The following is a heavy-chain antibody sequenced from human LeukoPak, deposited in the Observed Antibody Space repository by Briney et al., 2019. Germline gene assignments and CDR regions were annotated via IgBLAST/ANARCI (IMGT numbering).Heavy chain of an antibody. CDR3: ARGGYGPGSHYRY. Sequence: SETLSLTCAVNAESFTGYYWSWIRQPPGKGLEWIGEIDHTGSISYNPSLRSRVTISVDTLKNQFSLNLRSVTAADRAIYYCARGGYGPGSHYRYWGQGTLVT. J-gene: IGHJ4*02. D-gene: IGHD3-10*01. V-gene: IGHV4-34*01. CDR1: AESFTGYY. CDR2: IDHTGSI.